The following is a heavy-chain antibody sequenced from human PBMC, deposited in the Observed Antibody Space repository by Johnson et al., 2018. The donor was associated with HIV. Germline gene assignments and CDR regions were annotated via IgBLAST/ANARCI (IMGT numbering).Heavy chain of an antibody. CDR2: LNSGGGT. CDR1: GFTFSDFY. Sequence: VQLVESGGGLDKPGGSLRLSCAASGFTFSDFYMSWIRQAPGKGLEWVSVLNSGGGTYYADSVQGRFTISRDNSKNTLYLQMTSRGAEDTAVYYCARGCRDGYTCDVFDIWGQGTTVTVSS. D-gene: IGHD5-24*01. CDR3: ARGCRDGYTCDVFDI. J-gene: IGHJ3*02. V-gene: IGHV3-66*01.